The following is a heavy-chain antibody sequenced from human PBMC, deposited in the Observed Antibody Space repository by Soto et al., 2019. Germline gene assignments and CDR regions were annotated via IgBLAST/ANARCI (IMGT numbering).Heavy chain of an antibody. D-gene: IGHD6-13*01. V-gene: IGHV3-23*01. CDR1: GFAFGGFT. J-gene: IGHJ4*02. Sequence: VQVLESGGGLVQPGGSLRLSCSVSGFAFGGFTMTWVRQAPGKGLEWVSSISGSAARTYYADSVQGRFTISRDNSKSTLYLQMNSLRVEDTAEYYGTRGGVGTTGSCDFWGQGTLVAVSS. CDR3: TRGGVGTTGSCDF. CDR2: ISGSAART.